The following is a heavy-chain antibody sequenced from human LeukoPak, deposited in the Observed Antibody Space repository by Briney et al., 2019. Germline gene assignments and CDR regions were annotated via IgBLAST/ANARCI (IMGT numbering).Heavy chain of an antibody. D-gene: IGHD6-19*01. Sequence: PGGSLRLSCAASGFTFSNYWMSWVRQAPGKGLEWVANIKQDGSEKYYVDSAKGRFTISRDNAKNSLYLQMNSLRAEDTAVYYCARDGIAVVGAFDIWGQGTMVTVSS. V-gene: IGHV3-7*01. CDR3: ARDGIAVVGAFDI. J-gene: IGHJ3*02. CDR2: IKQDGSEK. CDR1: GFTFSNYW.